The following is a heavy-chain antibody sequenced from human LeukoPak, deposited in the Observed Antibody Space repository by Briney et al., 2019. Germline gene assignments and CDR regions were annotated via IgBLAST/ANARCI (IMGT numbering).Heavy chain of an antibody. CDR3: ARLPTITFFDY. CDR2: IYYSGST. V-gene: IGHV4-39*01. Sequence: SETLSLTCTVSGGSISSSNFCWDWIRQPPGRGLEWIGSIYYSGSTSYNPSLKSRVTISVDTSKNQFSLKLSSVTAADTAVYYCARLPTITFFDYWGQGTLVTVSS. J-gene: IGHJ4*02. CDR1: GGSISSSNFC. D-gene: IGHD5-12*01.